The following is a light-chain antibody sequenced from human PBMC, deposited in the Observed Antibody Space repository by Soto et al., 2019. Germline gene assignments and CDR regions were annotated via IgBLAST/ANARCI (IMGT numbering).Light chain of an antibody. CDR1: SSDVGGYNY. CDR2: EVS. CDR3: SSYTSSSTLYV. J-gene: IGLJ1*01. V-gene: IGLV2-14*01. Sequence: QSVLTQPASVSGSPGQSITISCTGTSSDVGGYNYVSWYQQHPGKAPKLIIYEVSKRPSGVSNRFSGSKSGDTASLTISGLHAEDEADYYCSSYTSSSTLYVFGTGTKLTVL.